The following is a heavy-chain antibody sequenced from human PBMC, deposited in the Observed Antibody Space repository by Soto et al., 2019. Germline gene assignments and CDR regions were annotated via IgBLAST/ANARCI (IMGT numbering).Heavy chain of an antibody. CDR1: GFTFSSYS. CDR2: ISSSSSYI. V-gene: IGHV3-21*01. D-gene: IGHD4-17*01. J-gene: IGHJ2*01. Sequence: EVQLVESGGGLVKPGGSLRLSCAASGFTFSSYSMNWVRQAPGKGLEWVSSISSSSSYIYYADSVKGRFTISRDNAKNSLYLQMNSLRAEDTAVYYCARPRAGDYGWYFDLWGRGTLVTVSS. CDR3: ARPRAGDYGWYFDL.